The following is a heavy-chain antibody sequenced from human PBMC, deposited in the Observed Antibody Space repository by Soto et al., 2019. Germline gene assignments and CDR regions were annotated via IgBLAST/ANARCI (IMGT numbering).Heavy chain of an antibody. V-gene: IGHV4-39*01. CDR2: VYYGGST. D-gene: IGHD3-22*01. J-gene: IGHJ6*02. Sequence: SETLSLTCTVSGGSISSSNYYWGWIRQPPGKGLEWIGNVYYGGSTYYNTSLKSRVTISVETSKSQFSLKLSSVTAADTAVYYCAGGDYYHSSGYYFYYYTMDVWGQGTTVTVSS. CDR1: GGSISSSNYY. CDR3: AGGDYYHSSGYYFYYYTMDV.